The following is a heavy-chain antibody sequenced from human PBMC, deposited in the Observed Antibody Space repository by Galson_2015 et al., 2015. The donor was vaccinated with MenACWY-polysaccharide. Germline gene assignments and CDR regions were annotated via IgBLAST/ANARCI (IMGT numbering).Heavy chain of an antibody. Sequence: SLRLSCAASEFTFSNFWMSWVRQAPGKGLEWVANIKQDGGEKYYVDSVKGRFTISRDNAKNSLYLQMNSLRAEDTAIYYCARVRVIRGSSYFDYWGQGTLVTVS. J-gene: IGHJ4*02. V-gene: IGHV3-7*01. CDR1: EFTFSNFW. CDR2: IKQDGGEK. CDR3: ARVRVIRGSSYFDY. D-gene: IGHD6-6*01.